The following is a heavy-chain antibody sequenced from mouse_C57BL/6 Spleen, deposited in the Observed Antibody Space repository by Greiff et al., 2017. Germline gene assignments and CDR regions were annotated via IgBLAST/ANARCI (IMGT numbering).Heavy chain of an antibody. CDR1: GFTFSNYW. D-gene: IGHD1-1*01. CDR3: TRDYGSTHYYAMDD. Sequence: EVMLVESGGGLVQPGGSMKLSCVASGFTFSNYWMNWVRQSPEKGLEWIAQIKLKSDNYATHYAESVKGRFTISRADSTSRVYRQINNLRAEDTGIYYCTRDYGSTHYYAMDDGGQGTSVTVSS. J-gene: IGHJ4*01. V-gene: IGHV6-3*01. CDR2: IKLKSDNYAT.